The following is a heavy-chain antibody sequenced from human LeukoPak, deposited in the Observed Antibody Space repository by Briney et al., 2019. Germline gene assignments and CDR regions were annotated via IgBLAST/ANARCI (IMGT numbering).Heavy chain of an antibody. J-gene: IGHJ3*02. V-gene: IGHV3-7*01. CDR1: GFTFSSYW. Sequence: GGSLRLSCAASGFTFSSYWMTWVRQAPGKGLEWVANIKEDGSEKYYVDFVKGRFTISRDNAKNSLYLQMNSLRAEDTAVYYCARGLLDGYNYIAAFDMWGQGTMVTVSP. CDR3: ARGLLDGYNYIAAFDM. CDR2: IKEDGSEK. D-gene: IGHD5-24*01.